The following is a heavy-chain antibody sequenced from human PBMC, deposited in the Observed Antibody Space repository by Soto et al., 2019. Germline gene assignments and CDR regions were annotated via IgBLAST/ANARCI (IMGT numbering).Heavy chain of an antibody. CDR3: ATEAVKILTGYYYYGMDV. D-gene: IGHD3-9*01. J-gene: IGHJ6*02. V-gene: IGHV1-24*01. CDR2: FDPEDGET. Sequence: GASVKVSCKVSGYTLTELSMHWVRQAPGKGLGWMGGFDPEDGETIYAQKFQGRVTMTEDTSTDTAYMELSSLRSEDTAVYYCATEAVKILTGYYYYGMDVWGQGTTVTVSS. CDR1: GYTLTELS.